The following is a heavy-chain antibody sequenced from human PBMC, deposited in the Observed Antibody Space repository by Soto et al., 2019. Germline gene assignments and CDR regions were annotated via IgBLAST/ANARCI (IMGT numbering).Heavy chain of an antibody. CDR2: ISYDGINK. CDR3: AKPVGHHSSGWPYNWFAP. D-gene: IGHD6-19*01. J-gene: IGHJ5*02. Sequence: AGGSLRLSCAASGFTFSSYVMHWVRQAPGKGLEWVAVISYDGINKYYADSVKGRFTISRDNSKNTLYLQMNSLRAEDTAVYYCAKPVGHHSSGWPYNWFAPGRHGT. V-gene: IGHV3-30*18. CDR1: GFTFSSYV.